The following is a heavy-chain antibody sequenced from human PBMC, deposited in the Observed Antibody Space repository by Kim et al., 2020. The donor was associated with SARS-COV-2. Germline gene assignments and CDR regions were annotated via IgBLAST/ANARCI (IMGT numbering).Heavy chain of an antibody. J-gene: IGHJ6*02. CDR2: FDPEDGET. Sequence: ASVKVSCKVSGYTLTELSMHWVRQAPGKGLEWMGGFDPEDGETIYAQKFQGRVTMTEDTSTDTVYMELSSLRSEDTAVYYCATAPTVAGGSSSWYYYYGMDVWGQGTTVTVSS. V-gene: IGHV1-24*01. CDR3: ATAPTVAGGSSSWYYYYGMDV. CDR1: GYTLTELS. D-gene: IGHD6-13*01.